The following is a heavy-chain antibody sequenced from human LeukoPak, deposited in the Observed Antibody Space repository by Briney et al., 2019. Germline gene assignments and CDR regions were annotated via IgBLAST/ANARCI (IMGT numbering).Heavy chain of an antibody. V-gene: IGHV1-69*05. CDR1: GGTFSSYA. CDR3: ARGDGDSTPYYCYMDV. J-gene: IGHJ6*03. CDR2: IIPIFGTA. Sequence: SVKVSCKASGGTFSSYAISWVRQAPGQGLEWMGGIIPIFGTANYAQKLQGRATITTDESTSTAYMELSSLRSEDTAVYYCARGDGDSTPYYCYMDVWGKGTTVTVSS. D-gene: IGHD4-17*01.